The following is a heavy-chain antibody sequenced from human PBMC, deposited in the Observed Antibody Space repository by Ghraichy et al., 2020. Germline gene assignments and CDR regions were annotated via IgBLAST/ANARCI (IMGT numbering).Heavy chain of an antibody. CDR3: ARGLFRHSSGWYPPEYFQH. D-gene: IGHD6-19*01. J-gene: IGHJ1*01. V-gene: IGHV4-59*01. Sequence: SETLSLTCTVSGGSISSYYWSWIRQPPGKGLEWIGYIYYSGSTNYNPSLKSRVTISVDTSKNQFSLKLSSVTAADTAVYYCARGLFRHSSGWYPPEYFQHWGQGTLVTVSS. CDR2: IYYSGST. CDR1: GGSISSYY.